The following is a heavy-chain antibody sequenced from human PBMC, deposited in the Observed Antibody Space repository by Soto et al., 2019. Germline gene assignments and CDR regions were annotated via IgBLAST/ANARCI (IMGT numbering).Heavy chain of an antibody. Sequence: ESGGGLVKPGGSLRLSCAASGFTFSDYYMSWIRQAPGKGLEWVSYISSSSSYTNYADSVKGRFTISRDNAKNSLYLQMNSLRAEDTAVYYCARVLYGDYEWRWFDPWGQGTLVTVSS. CDR3: ARVLYGDYEWRWFDP. D-gene: IGHD4-17*01. J-gene: IGHJ5*02. CDR1: GFTFSDYY. V-gene: IGHV3-11*03. CDR2: ISSSSSYT.